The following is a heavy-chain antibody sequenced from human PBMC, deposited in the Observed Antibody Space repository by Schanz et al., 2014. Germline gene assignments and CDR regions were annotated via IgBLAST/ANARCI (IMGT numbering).Heavy chain of an antibody. CDR1: GFTFSSYG. J-gene: IGHJ4*02. Sequence: VQLVESGGGVVQPGRSRRLSCEASGFTFSSYGMHWVRQAPGKGLEWVSTLSGSGAGTFYADSVKGRFTISRDNLKNTVYLQMNSLRAGDTAVYYCAKDGRLPYYGTGSDFDYWGQGTLVAVTS. CDR3: AKDGRLPYYGTGSDFDY. CDR2: LSGSGAGT. V-gene: IGHV3-23*04. D-gene: IGHD3-22*01.